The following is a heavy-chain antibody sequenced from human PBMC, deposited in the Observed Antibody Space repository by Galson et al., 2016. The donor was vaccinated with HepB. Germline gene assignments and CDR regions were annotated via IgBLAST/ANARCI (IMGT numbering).Heavy chain of an antibody. J-gene: IGHJ3*01. CDR3: AKMSSSSAYYSDAFDL. Sequence: SLRLSCAASGFTFTTYAMSWVRQAPGKGLEWVSGISDSDPSTYYADSVKGRFTISRDNSKNPLYLQMNSLRAEDTAVYYCAKMSSSSAYYSDAFDLWGQGTMVTVSS. D-gene: IGHD3-22*01. V-gene: IGHV3-23*01. CDR2: ISDSDPST. CDR1: GFTFTTYA.